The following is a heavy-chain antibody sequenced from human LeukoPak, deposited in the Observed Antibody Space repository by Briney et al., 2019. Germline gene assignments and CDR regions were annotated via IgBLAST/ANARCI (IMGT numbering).Heavy chain of an antibody. J-gene: IGHJ4*02. Sequence: RTSETLSLTCTVSGGSISSYYWSWIWQPPGKGLEWIGYIYYSGSTNYNPSLKSRVTISVDTSKNQFSLKLSSVTAADTAVYYCASYSYYYDSSGYFDYWGQGTLVTVSS. V-gene: IGHV4-59*01. CDR3: ASYSYYYDSSGYFDY. D-gene: IGHD3-22*01. CDR1: GGSISSYY. CDR2: IYYSGST.